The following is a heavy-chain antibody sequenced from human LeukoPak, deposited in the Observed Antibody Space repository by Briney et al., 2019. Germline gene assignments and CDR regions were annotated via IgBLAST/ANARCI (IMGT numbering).Heavy chain of an antibody. CDR2: ISGSGGST. CDR3: AKTMVRGAVNFDY. V-gene: IGHV3-23*01. J-gene: IGHJ4*02. D-gene: IGHD3-10*01. Sequence: SAISGSGGSTYYADSVKGRFTISRDNSKNTLYLQMNSLRAEDTAVYYCAKTMVRGAVNFDYWGQGTLVTVSS.